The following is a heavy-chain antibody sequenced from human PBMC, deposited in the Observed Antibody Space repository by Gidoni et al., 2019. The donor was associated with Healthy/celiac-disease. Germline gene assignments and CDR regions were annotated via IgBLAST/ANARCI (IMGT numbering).Heavy chain of an antibody. D-gene: IGHD3-10*01. CDR1: GYSFTSYW. J-gene: IGHJ3*02. V-gene: IGHV5-10-1*03. CDR3: ARRRFGGSGRHDAFDI. Sequence: EVQLVQSGAEVKKPGESLRISCTGSGYSFTSYWIRWVRQMPGKGLEWMGRIDPSDSYTNYCPSFQGHVTISADKSISTAYLQWSSLKASDTAMYYCARRRFGGSGRHDAFDIWGQGTMVTVSS. CDR2: IDPSDSYT.